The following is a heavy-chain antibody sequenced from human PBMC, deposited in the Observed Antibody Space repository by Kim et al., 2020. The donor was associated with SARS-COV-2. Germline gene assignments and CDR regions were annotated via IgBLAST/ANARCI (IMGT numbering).Heavy chain of an antibody. V-gene: IGHV4-34*01. J-gene: IGHJ6*02. Sequence: SETLSLTCAVYGGSFSGYYWSWIRQPPGKGLEWIGEINHSGSTNYNPSLKSRVTISVDTSRNQFSLKLSSVTAAGTAVYYCAGGLRIAAAGPTYYYYGMDVWGQGTTVTVSS. CDR2: INHSGST. D-gene: IGHD6-13*01. CDR3: AGGLRIAAAGPTYYYYGMDV. CDR1: GGSFSGYY.